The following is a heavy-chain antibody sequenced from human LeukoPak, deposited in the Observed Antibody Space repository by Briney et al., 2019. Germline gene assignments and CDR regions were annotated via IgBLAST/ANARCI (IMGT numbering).Heavy chain of an antibody. D-gene: IGHD5-12*01. Sequence: ASVKVSCKASGYTFTGYYMHWVRQAPGQGLEWMGRINPNSGGTNYAQKFKGRVTMTRDTSISTAYMELSRLRSDDTAVYYCARVVLAHGVVATKDYWGQGTLVAVSS. J-gene: IGHJ4*02. CDR2: INPNSGGT. V-gene: IGHV1-2*06. CDR1: GYTFTGYY. CDR3: ARVVLAHGVVATKDY.